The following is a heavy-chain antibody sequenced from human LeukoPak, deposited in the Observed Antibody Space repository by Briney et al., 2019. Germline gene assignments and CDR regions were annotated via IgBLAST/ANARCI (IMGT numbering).Heavy chain of an antibody. CDR2: ISNSSSYI. Sequence: GGSLRLSCAASGFTFSSYSMNWVRQAPGKGLEWVAFISNSSSYIYYADSVKGRFTISRDNAKNSLYLQMNSLRAEDTAVYYCARDLGNPGYDSSGDGAFEIWGQGTMVTVSS. CDR1: GFTFSSYS. J-gene: IGHJ3*02. D-gene: IGHD3-22*01. CDR3: ARDLGNPGYDSSGDGAFEI. V-gene: IGHV3-21*01.